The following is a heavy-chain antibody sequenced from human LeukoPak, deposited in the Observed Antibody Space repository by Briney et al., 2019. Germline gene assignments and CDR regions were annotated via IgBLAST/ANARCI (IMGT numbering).Heavy chain of an antibody. J-gene: IGHJ6*02. V-gene: IGHV3-48*01. CDR2: ISSSSSTI. D-gene: IGHD3-3*02. CDR3: ARDGSISVDYGMDV. Sequence: GGSLRLSCAASGFTFSSYSMNWVRQAPGKGLEWVSYISSSSSTIYYADSVKGRFTISRDNAKNSLYLQMNSLRAEDTAVYYCARDGSISVDYGMDVWGQGTTVTVSS. CDR1: GFTFSSYS.